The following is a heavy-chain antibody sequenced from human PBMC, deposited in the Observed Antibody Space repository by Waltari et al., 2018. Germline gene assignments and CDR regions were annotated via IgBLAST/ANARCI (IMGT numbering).Heavy chain of an antibody. CDR1: GYTFTDYY. V-gene: IGHV1-69-2*01. CDR2: VDPEDGET. CDR3: ATGLFDSSGYSYGMDV. Sequence: EVQLVQSGAEVKKPGATVKISCKVSGYTFTDYYMHWVQQAPGKGLEWMGRVDPEDGETIYAEKFQGRVTITADTSTDTAYMELSSLRAEDTAVYYCATGLFDSSGYSYGMDVWGQGTTVTVSS. D-gene: IGHD3-22*01. J-gene: IGHJ6*02.